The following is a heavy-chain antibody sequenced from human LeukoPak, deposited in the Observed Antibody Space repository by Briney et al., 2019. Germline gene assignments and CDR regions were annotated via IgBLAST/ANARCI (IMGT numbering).Heavy chain of an antibody. V-gene: IGHV4-30-2*01. D-gene: IGHD2-15*01. J-gene: IGHJ6*02. CDR3: ARVLGYCSGGSCYSSLYYYYGMDV. Sequence: PSETLSLTCAVSGGSISSGGYSWSWIRQPPGKGLEWIGYIYHSGSTYYNPSLKSRVTISVDRYKNQFSLKLSSVTVADTAVYYCARVLGYCSGGSCYSSLYYYYGMDVWGQGTTVTVSS. CDR2: IYHSGST. CDR1: GGSISSGGYS.